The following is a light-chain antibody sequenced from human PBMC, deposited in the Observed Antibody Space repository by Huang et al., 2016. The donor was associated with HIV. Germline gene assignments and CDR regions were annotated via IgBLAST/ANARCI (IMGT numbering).Light chain of an antibody. CDR2: GAS. V-gene: IGKV3-15*01. CDR1: QSISSN. CDR3: QHFQGFT. J-gene: IGKJ3*01. Sequence: EIVMTQSPATLSVSPGERATLSCRASQSISSNLAWYQQKPGQAPRLLIHGASTRDTGIPARFFGSGSGKDFTLTISSLQSEDFAVYYCQHFQGFTFGPGTKVDI.